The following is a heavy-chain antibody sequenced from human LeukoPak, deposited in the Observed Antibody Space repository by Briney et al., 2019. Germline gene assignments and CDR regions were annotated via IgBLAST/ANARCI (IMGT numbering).Heavy chain of an antibody. J-gene: IGHJ6*02. D-gene: IGHD3-3*01. CDR3: ARGSGSYPYGMDV. CDR2: IYYSGST. V-gene: IGHV4-31*03. CDR1: GGSISSGGYY. Sequence: SETLSLTCTVSGGSISSGGYYWSWIRQHPGKGLEWIGYIYYSGSTYYNPSLKSRVTMSVDTSKNQFSLKLSSVTAADTAVYYCARGSGSYPYGMDVWGQGTTVTVSS.